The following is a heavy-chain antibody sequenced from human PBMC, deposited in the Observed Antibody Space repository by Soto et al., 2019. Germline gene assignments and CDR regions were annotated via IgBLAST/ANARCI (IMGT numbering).Heavy chain of an antibody. CDR1: GGSISSSSYY. J-gene: IGHJ4*02. CDR2: LYYSGST. D-gene: IGHD6-6*01. Sequence: PSETLSLTCTVSGGSISSSSYYWGWIRQPPGKGLEWIGSLYYSGSTYYNPSLKSRVSISVDTSKNQFSLKLSSVTAADTAVYYCARRLIAARLHYFDYWGQGTLVTVSS. CDR3: ARRLIAARLHYFDY. V-gene: IGHV4-39*01.